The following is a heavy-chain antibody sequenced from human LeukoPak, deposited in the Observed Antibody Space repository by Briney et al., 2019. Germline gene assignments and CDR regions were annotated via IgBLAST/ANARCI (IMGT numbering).Heavy chain of an antibody. CDR3: ARGSSGY. CDR1: GYTFTGYY. CDR2: MNPNSGNT. V-gene: IGHV1-8*03. J-gene: IGHJ4*02. D-gene: IGHD6-25*01. Sequence: GASVKVSCKASGYTFTGYYMHWVRQAPGQGLEWMGWMNPNSGNTGYAQKFQGRVTITRNTSISTAYMELSSLRSEDTAVYYCARGSSGYWGQGTLVTVSS.